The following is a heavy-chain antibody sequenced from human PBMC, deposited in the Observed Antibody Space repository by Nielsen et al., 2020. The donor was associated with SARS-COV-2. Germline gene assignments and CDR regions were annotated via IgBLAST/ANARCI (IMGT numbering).Heavy chain of an antibody. J-gene: IGHJ4*02. D-gene: IGHD1-26*01. V-gene: IGHV3-23*01. CDR1: GFTFSNYG. CDR2: ISGTGHST. Sequence: GGSLRLSCAASGFTFSNYGMSWVRQAPGKGLEWVSEISGTGHSTNYADSVKGRFTISRDNSKNTLYLQLNSLRAEDTAVFYCAKISGSQRHYFDFWGQGALVTVSS. CDR3: AKISGSQRHYFDF.